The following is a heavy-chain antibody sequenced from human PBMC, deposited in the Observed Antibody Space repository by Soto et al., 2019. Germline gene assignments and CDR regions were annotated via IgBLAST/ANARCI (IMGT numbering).Heavy chain of an antibody. CDR1: GYTFTDNY. CDR2: INPNSGDI. D-gene: IGHD2-2*01. CDR3: ARDKTGCKDF. V-gene: IGHV1-2*02. Sequence: ASVKVSCKASGYTFTDNYLHWVRQAPGQGFEWLGWINPNSGDISYAQRFQGRVTMTRDTSISIAYMELSRLRSDDTAVYYCARDKTGCKDFWGQGTLVTVSS. J-gene: IGHJ4*02.